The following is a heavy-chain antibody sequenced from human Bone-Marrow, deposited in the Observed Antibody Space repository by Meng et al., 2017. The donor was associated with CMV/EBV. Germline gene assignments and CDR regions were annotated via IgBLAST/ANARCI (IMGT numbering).Heavy chain of an antibody. Sequence: GSLRLSCTVSGGSVSSGSYYWSWIRQPPGKGLEWIGYIYYSGSTNYNPSLKSRVTISVDTSKNQFSLKLSSVTAADTAVYYCARGRYCSSTSCVNTVLYYYYGMDVWGQGTTVTVSS. V-gene: IGHV4-61*01. CDR3: ARGRYCSSTSCVNTVLYYYYGMDV. D-gene: IGHD2-2*01. CDR2: IYYSGST. CDR1: GGSVSSGSYY. J-gene: IGHJ6*02.